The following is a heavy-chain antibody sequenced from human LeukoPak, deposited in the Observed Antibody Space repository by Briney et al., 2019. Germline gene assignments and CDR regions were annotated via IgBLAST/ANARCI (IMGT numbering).Heavy chain of an antibody. V-gene: IGHV3-23*01. CDR2: IDGSVDKT. CDR1: GFTFSNFA. D-gene: IGHD7-27*01. J-gene: IGHJ4*02. CDR3: AKVQFNWGPIDY. Sequence: PGGSLRLSCAASGFTFSNFAIRWGRQVPGKGLEWVSSIDGSVDKTHYPDSVRGRFPVSRDNSKNTLYLQMKSLRVEDTATYFCAKVQFNWGPIDYWGQGTPVIVSS.